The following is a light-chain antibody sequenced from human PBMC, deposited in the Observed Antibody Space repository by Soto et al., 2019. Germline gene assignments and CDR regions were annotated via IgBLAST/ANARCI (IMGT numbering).Light chain of an antibody. CDR2: KAS. J-gene: IGKJ1*01. CDR3: QHYNSYSEA. V-gene: IGKV1-5*03. CDR1: RSLTRW. Sequence: DIQMAQSPSTLSAAVGDRVNITCRASRSLTRWMAWYQQKPGKAPKLLIYKASTLKSGVPSRFSGSGSGTEFTLTISSLQPDDFATYYCQHYNSYSEALGQGTKVDIK.